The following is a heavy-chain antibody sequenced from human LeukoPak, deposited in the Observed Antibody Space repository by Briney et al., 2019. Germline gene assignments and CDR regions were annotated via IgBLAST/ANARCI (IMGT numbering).Heavy chain of an antibody. V-gene: IGHV4-34*01. CDR1: GASFSGYY. Sequence: SETLSLTCAVSGASFSGYYWTWIRQPPGKGLEWIGEINHSGKTNYNPSLKSRITISVDTSKNQFSLKLSSVTAADTAVYYCAADLAGSGSYYHFDYWGQGTLVTVSS. J-gene: IGHJ4*02. CDR3: AADLAGSGSYYHFDY. CDR2: INHSGKT. D-gene: IGHD3-10*01.